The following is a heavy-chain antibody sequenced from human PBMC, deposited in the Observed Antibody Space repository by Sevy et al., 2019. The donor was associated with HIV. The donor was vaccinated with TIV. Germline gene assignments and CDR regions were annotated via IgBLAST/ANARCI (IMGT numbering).Heavy chain of an antibody. V-gene: IGHV3-48*03. CDR3: ARDQRTAVTYYYGSGSPQGMDV. Sequence: GGSLRLSCAASGFTFSSYEMNWVRQAPGKGLEWVSYISSSGSTIYYADSVKGRFTISRDNAKNSLYLQMNSLRAEDTAVYYCARDQRTAVTYYYGSGSPQGMDVWGQGTTVTVSS. D-gene: IGHD3-10*01. J-gene: IGHJ6*02. CDR1: GFTFSSYE. CDR2: ISSSGSTI.